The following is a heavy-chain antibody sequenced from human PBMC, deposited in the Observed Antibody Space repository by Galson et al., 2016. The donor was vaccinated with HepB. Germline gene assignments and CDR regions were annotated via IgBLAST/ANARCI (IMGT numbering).Heavy chain of an antibody. J-gene: IGHJ3*02. V-gene: IGHV1-46*04. Sequence: SVKVSCKASGYTFTKYYIHWVRQAPGQGLAWMGLINPSGDVTIYAQTLQGRVTMTRDTSTSTVYMDLNSLRPEDTAGYYCARGSLIWFEEGDSRAFDIWGQGTMVTVSS. CDR3: ARGSLIWFEEGDSRAFDI. CDR1: GYTFTKYY. D-gene: IGHD3-10*01. CDR2: INPSGDVT.